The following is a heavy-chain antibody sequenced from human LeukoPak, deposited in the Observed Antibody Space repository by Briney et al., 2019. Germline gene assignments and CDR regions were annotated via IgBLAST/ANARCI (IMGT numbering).Heavy chain of an antibody. CDR1: GGTFSSYY. J-gene: IGHJ4*02. V-gene: IGHV3-7*01. Sequence: GGSLRLSCIVSGGTFSSYYMTWVRQAPGKGLEWVANIKQDGSEKFYVDSVKGRFAISRDNAKNSLYLQMNSLRVEDTAMYYCGYGSGWIFDCRGQGALVTVSS. CDR2: IKQDGSEK. D-gene: IGHD6-19*01. CDR3: GYGSGWIFDC.